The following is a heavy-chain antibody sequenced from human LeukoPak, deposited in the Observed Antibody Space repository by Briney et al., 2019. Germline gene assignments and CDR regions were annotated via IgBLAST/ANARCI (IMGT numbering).Heavy chain of an antibody. V-gene: IGHV4-59*12. D-gene: IGHD3-10*01. CDR1: GGSISSYY. CDR2: IYYIGST. Sequence: SETLSLTCTVSGGSISSYYWSWIRQPPGKGLEWIGYIYYIGSTDYNPSLKSRVAISVDTSKNQFSLKLSSVTAADTAVYYCARENVLLWFGEFTGAFDIWGQGTMVTVSS. CDR3: ARENVLLWFGEFTGAFDI. J-gene: IGHJ3*02.